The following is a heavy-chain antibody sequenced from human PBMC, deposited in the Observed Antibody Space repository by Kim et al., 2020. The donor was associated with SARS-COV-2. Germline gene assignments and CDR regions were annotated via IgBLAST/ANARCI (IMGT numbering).Heavy chain of an antibody. CDR3: ATVYDLGAFRYFDY. D-gene: IGHD3-16*01. CDR2: FDPEDGET. Sequence: ASVKVSCKVSGYTLTELSMHWVRQAPGKGLEWMGGFDPEDGETIYAQKFQGRVTMTEDTSTDTAYMELSSLRSEDTAVYYCATVYDLGAFRYFDYWGQGTLVTVSS. V-gene: IGHV1-24*01. CDR1: GYTLTELS. J-gene: IGHJ4*02.